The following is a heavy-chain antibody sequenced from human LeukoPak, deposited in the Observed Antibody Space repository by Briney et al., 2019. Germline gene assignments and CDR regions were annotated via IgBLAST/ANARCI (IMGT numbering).Heavy chain of an antibody. V-gene: IGHV3-23*01. CDR1: GFTFSSYA. CDR2: ISGSGGST. CDR3: AKRGYDFWSGCYPIYFDY. D-gene: IGHD3-3*01. Sequence: GGSLRLSCAASGFTFSSYAMSWVRQAPGKGLEWVSAISGSGGSTYYADSVKGRFTISRDNSKNTLYLQMNSLRAEDTAVYYCAKRGYDFWSGCYPIYFDYWGQGTLVTVSS. J-gene: IGHJ4*02.